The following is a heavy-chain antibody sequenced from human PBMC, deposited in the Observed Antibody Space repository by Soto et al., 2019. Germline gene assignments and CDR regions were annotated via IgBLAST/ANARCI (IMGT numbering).Heavy chain of an antibody. Sequence: ASVKVSCKASGYTFTGYYMHWVRQAPGQGLEWMGWINPNSGGTNYAQKFQGRVTMTRDTSISTAYMELSRLRSDETDVYYCEREGLTYSSSWYNPFDYWGQGTLVTVSS. CDR1: GYTFTGYY. D-gene: IGHD6-13*01. CDR3: EREGLTYSSSWYNPFDY. J-gene: IGHJ4*02. V-gene: IGHV1-2*02. CDR2: INPNSGGT.